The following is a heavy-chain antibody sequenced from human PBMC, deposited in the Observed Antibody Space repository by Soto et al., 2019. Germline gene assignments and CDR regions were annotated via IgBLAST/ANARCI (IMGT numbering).Heavy chain of an antibody. CDR1: GGTFSSYT. CDR3: ARGDCSSTSCYDYWYFDL. V-gene: IGHV1-69*02. J-gene: IGHJ2*01. D-gene: IGHD2-2*01. CDR2: IIPILGIA. Sequence: KVSCKASGGTFSSYTISWVRQAPGQGLEWMGRIIPILGIANYAQKFRGRVTITADKSTSTAYMELSSLRSEDTAVYYCARGDCSSTSCYDYWYFDLWGRGTLVTVSS.